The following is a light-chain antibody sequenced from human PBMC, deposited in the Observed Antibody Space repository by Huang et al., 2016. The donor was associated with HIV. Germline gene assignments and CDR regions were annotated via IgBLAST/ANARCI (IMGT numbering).Light chain of an antibody. CDR1: QSISSY. CDR3: QQSYSTPDMYT. J-gene: IGKJ2*01. V-gene: IGKV1-39*01. CDR2: AAS. Sequence: DIQMTQSPSSLSASVGDRVTITCRASQSISSYLNWSQQKPGKAPKLLIYAASSLQSGVPSRFSVSGSGTDFTLTISSLQPEEFATYYCQQSYSTPDMYTFGQGTKLEIK.